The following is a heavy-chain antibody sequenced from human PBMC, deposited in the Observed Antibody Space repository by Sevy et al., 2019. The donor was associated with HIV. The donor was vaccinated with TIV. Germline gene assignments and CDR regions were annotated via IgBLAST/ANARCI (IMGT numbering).Heavy chain of an antibody. CDR3: ARELPPGSYYYYMDV. CDR2: ISFDGNKQ. D-gene: IGHD6-25*01. J-gene: IGHJ6*03. V-gene: IGHV3-30-3*01. CDR1: GFTFSDYA. Sequence: GGSLRLSCAASGFTFSDYAFHWVRQAPGKGLEWLAVISFDGNKQYFADSVQGRFTISRDSLKNTVSLHMNSLRVEDTAVYFCARELPPGSYYYYMDVWGKGTTVTVSS.